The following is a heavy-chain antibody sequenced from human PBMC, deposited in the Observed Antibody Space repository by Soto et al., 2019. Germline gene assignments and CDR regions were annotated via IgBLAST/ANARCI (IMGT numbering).Heavy chain of an antibody. CDR2: VTHTGTT. D-gene: IGHD4-4*01. CDR1: GGSVSGFF. CDR3: ARSSTYDY. V-gene: IGHV4-34*01. Sequence: PSETLSLTCAVSGGSVSGFFWSWIRQPPGKGLEWIGEVTHTGTTNYNPSLKSRVTISVDTSKRQVSLKLTSLTAADTAVYYCARSSTYDYWGQGTLVTV. J-gene: IGHJ4*02.